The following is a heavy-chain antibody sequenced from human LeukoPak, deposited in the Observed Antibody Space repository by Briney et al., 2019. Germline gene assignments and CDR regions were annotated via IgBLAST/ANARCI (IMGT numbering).Heavy chain of an antibody. CDR3: TREGPPVHYTGYYDY. Sequence: SETLSLTCTVSGYSISSGYYWGWIRQPPGKGLEWIGSIYHSGITSYNPSLKSRVTISVDTSKNQFSLKLTSVTAADTAVYYCTREGPPVHYTGYYDYWGQGTLVTVSS. V-gene: IGHV4-38-2*02. J-gene: IGHJ4*02. CDR1: GYSISSGYY. CDR2: IYHSGIT. D-gene: IGHD3-9*01.